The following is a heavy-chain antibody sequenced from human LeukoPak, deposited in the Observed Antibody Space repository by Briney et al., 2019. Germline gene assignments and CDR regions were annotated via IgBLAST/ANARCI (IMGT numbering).Heavy chain of an antibody. Sequence: ASVKVSCKASGYTFTGYYMHWVRQAPGQGLEWMGGIIPIIGTANYAQKFQGRVTITADKSTSTAYMELSRLRSEDTAVYYCARVVDCSGGSCSGMDVWGKGNTVTASS. J-gene: IGHJ6*04. CDR3: ARVVDCSGGSCSGMDV. CDR1: GYTFTGYY. V-gene: IGHV1-69*06. D-gene: IGHD2-15*01. CDR2: IIPIIGTA.